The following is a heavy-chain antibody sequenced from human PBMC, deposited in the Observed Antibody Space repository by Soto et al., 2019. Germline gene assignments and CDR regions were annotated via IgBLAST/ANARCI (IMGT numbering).Heavy chain of an antibody. Sequence: QLQLQESGPGLVKPSETLSLTCTVSGGSISSSHYYWGWIRQPPGKGLEWIGSIYYTGSTHYNPSLTSRVTISVDTSKNQFSLKLSSVTAADTAAFYCARHGLSGYYIPSWFDPWGQGTLVTVSS. J-gene: IGHJ5*02. CDR1: GGSISSSHYY. CDR2: IYYTGST. CDR3: ARHGLSGYYIPSWFDP. V-gene: IGHV4-39*01. D-gene: IGHD3-22*01.